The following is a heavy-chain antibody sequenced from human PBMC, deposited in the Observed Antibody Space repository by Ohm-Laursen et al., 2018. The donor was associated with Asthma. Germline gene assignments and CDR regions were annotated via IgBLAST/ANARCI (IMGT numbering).Heavy chain of an antibody. V-gene: IGHV3-13*05. D-gene: IGHD2-15*01. CDR1: GFTFSSYD. CDR2: IGTAGDP. Sequence: GSLRLSCAASGFTFSSYDMHWVRQAPGKGLEWVSAIGTAGDPYYPGSVEGRFTISRENAKNSLYLQMNSLRAGDTAVYYCARGSATRLSYYYGMDVWGQGTTVTVSS. CDR3: ARGSATRLSYYYGMDV. J-gene: IGHJ6*02.